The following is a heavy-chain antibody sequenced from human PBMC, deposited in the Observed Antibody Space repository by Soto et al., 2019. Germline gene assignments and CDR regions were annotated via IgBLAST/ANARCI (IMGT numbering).Heavy chain of an antibody. CDR3: ARVMDYDFWSGYFNDYYGMDV. D-gene: IGHD3-3*01. J-gene: IGHJ6*02. CDR1: GYTFTSYG. V-gene: IGHV1-18*01. Sequence: ASVKVSCTASGYTFTSYGISWVRQAPGQGLEWMGWISAYNGNTNYAQKLQGRVTMTTDTSTSTAYMELRSLRSDDTAVYYCARVMDYDFWSGYFNDYYGMDVWGQGTTVTVSS. CDR2: ISAYNGNT.